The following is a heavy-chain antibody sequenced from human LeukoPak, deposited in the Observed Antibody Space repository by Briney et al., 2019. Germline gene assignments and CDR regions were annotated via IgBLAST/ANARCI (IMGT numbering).Heavy chain of an antibody. V-gene: IGHV3-23*01. CDR3: AKCGSGWCVIVY. Sequence: GGSLRLSGAASGFTFSSYAMSWVRQAPGKGGEWVSGISGSGGSTYYADSVKGRFTISRDNSKNTLYLQINSLRAEDTAVYYCAKCGSGWCVIVYWGQGTLVTVSS. CDR1: GFTFSSYA. J-gene: IGHJ4*02. CDR2: ISGSGGST. D-gene: IGHD6-19*01.